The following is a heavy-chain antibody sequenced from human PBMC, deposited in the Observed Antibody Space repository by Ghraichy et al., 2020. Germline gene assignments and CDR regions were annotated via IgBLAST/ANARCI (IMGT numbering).Heavy chain of an antibody. CDR1: GFTFNRYP. CDR2: ISGSGGDT. J-gene: IGHJ4*02. CDR3: ATRYSSSWAFDS. D-gene: IGHD6-13*01. Sequence: GGSLRLSCAASGFTFNRYPMSWVRQAPGKGLEWVSSISGSGGDTYYTDSVKGRFTISRDNSKDTLYLQMNSLRADDTAVYYCATRYSSSWAFDSWGQGTLVTVSS. V-gene: IGHV3-23*01.